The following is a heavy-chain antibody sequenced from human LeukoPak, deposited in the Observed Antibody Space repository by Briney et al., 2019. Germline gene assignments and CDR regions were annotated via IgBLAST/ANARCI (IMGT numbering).Heavy chain of an antibody. J-gene: IGHJ4*02. Sequence: GGSLRLSCAASGFTFSSYSMNWVRQAPGKGLEWVSSISSSSSYIYYADSVKGRSTISRDNAKNSLYLQMNSLRAEDTAVYYCARDLIVGAGDCDFDYWGQGTLVTVSS. V-gene: IGHV3-21*01. CDR3: ARDLIVGAGDCDFDY. D-gene: IGHD1-26*01. CDR1: GFTFSSYS. CDR2: ISSSSSYI.